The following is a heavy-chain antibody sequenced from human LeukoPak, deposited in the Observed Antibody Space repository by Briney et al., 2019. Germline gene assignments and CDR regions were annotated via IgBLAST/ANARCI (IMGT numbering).Heavy chain of an antibody. D-gene: IGHD4-17*01. V-gene: IGHV3-11*04. CDR2: ISSSGSTI. CDR1: GFTFSDYY. CDR3: ARDGSYGDNEEVALDYYFDY. Sequence: GGSLRLSCAASGFTFSDYYMSWIRQVPGKGLEWVSYISSSGSTIYYADSVKGRFTISRDNSKNTLYLQMNSLRAEDTAVYYCARDGSYGDNEEVALDYYFDYWGQGTLVTVSS. J-gene: IGHJ4*02.